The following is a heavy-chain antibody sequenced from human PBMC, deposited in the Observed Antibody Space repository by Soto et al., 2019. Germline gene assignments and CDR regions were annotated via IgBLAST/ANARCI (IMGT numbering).Heavy chain of an antibody. Sequence: SVKVSCKASGFTLTSSAVQWVRQARGQRLECIGWIVVGSGKTNYAQKFQERVTITRDMSTSTAYMELSSLRSEDTALYYCAANSKGYYNYGMDVWGQGTTVTVSS. J-gene: IGHJ6*02. D-gene: IGHD3-22*01. CDR1: GFTLTSSA. CDR2: IVVGSGKT. CDR3: AANSKGYYNYGMDV. V-gene: IGHV1-58*01.